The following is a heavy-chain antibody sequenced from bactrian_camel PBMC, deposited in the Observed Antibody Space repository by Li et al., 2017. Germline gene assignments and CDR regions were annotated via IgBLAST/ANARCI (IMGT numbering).Heavy chain of an antibody. CDR1: GFTSKRCG. D-gene: IGHD1*01. CDR2: IDHDGTT. V-gene: IGHV3S53*01. Sequence: QLVESGGRLVQPGASLLLSCVTSGFTSKRCGMDWYRLREGKQREWVAVIDHDGTTRYPDSTKGRFPVYVNKTGDTVYLQMDNLKPEDTGTYSCKTNKWGLPCGDYVQGQGTQVTV. J-gene: IGHJ4*01.